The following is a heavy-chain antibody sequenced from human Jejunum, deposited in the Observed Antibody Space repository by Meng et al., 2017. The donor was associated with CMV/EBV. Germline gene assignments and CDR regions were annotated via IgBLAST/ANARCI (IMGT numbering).Heavy chain of an antibody. CDR2: ISSNSNSL. Sequence: NTYSMTWVRQAPGKGLEWIAYISSNSNSLLYAGAVRGRFSISRDNAKNSLSLDMNSLTAEDTAVYYCARLSAAGNYFYYYGLDGWGPGTRVTVSS. J-gene: IGHJ6*02. D-gene: IGHD6-13*01. CDR1: NTYS. CDR3: ARLSAAGNYFYYYGLDG. V-gene: IGHV3-48*04.